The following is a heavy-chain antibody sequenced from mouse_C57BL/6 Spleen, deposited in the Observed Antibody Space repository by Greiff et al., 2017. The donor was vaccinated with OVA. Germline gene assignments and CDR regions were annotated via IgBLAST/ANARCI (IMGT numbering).Heavy chain of an antibody. D-gene: IGHD4-1*01. CDR3: ARANWDEWYFDV. Sequence: EVMLVESGPGMVKPSQSLSLTCTVTGYSITSGYDWHWIRHFPGNKLEWMGYISYSGSTNYNPSLKSRISITHDTSKNHFFLKLNSVTTEDTATYYCARANWDEWYFDVWGTGTTVTVSS. V-gene: IGHV3-1*01. J-gene: IGHJ1*03. CDR2: ISYSGST. CDR1: GYSITSGYD.